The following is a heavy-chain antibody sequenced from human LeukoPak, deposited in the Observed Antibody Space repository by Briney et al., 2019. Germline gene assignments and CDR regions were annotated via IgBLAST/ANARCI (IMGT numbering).Heavy chain of an antibody. CDR1: GSTFSSYG. CDR3: ARGYGGQDYFDY. Sequence: PGGSLRLSCAASGSTFSSYGMHWVRQAPGKGLEWVAVVSYDGGNKDYADSVRGRFTISRDNSKNTLYLQMNSLRAEDTAVYYCARGYGGQDYFDYWGQGTLVTVSS. D-gene: IGHD4-23*01. V-gene: IGHV3-30*03. CDR2: VSYDGGNK. J-gene: IGHJ4*02.